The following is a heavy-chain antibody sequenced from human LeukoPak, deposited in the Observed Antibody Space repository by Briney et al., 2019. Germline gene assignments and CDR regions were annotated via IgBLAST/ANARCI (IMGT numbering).Heavy chain of an antibody. J-gene: IGHJ4*02. CDR3: AKAPNPPHGDYSNDY. Sequence: GGSLRLSCAASGFTFSSYAMSWVRQAPGKGLEWVSAISGSGGSTYYADSVKGRFTISRDNSKNTLYLQMNSLRAKDTAVYYCAKAPNPPHGDYSNDYWGQGTLVTVSS. CDR2: ISGSGGST. D-gene: IGHD4-17*01. V-gene: IGHV3-23*01. CDR1: GFTFSSYA.